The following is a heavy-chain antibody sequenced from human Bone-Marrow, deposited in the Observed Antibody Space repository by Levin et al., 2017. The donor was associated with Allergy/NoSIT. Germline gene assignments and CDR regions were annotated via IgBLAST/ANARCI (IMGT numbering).Heavy chain of an antibody. CDR1: GGSFSGYY. J-gene: IGHJ4*02. D-gene: IGHD5-24*01. CDR2: INHSGST. Sequence: SQTLSLTCAVYGGSFSGYYWSWIRQPPGKGLEWIGKINHSGSTNYNPSLKSRVTISVATSKNQFSLKLRSVTAADTAVYYCARGSRDGYPSRFFDYWGQGNLVTVSS. V-gene: IGHV4-34*01. CDR3: ARGSRDGYPSRFFDY.